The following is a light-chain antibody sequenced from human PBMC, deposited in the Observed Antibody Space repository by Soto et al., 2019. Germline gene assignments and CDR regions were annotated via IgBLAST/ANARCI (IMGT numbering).Light chain of an antibody. CDR2: GVS. Sequence: DIVVTQSPGTLSLSPGERATLSCRASQIISNIYFVWYQQKPGQAPRLLIYGVSTRATGIPDRFSGSGSGTDFTLTISRLEPEDFAVYYCEQYGSSPRTFGQGTKVDIK. CDR1: QIISNIY. J-gene: IGKJ1*01. CDR3: EQYGSSPRT. V-gene: IGKV3-20*01.